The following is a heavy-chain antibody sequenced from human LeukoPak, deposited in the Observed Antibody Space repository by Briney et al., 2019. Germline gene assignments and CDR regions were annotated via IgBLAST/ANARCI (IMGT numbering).Heavy chain of an antibody. CDR1: GFTFSSYA. V-gene: IGHV3-30-3*01. CDR2: ISYDGSNK. J-gene: IGHJ2*01. D-gene: IGHD1-26*01. Sequence: PGGSLRLSCAASGFTFSSYAMHWVRQAPGKGLEWVAVISYDGSNKYYADSVKGRFTISRDNSKNTLYLQMNSLRAEDTAMYYCARRRSGSYLRDWYFDLWGRGTLVTVSS. CDR3: ARRRSGSYLRDWYFDL.